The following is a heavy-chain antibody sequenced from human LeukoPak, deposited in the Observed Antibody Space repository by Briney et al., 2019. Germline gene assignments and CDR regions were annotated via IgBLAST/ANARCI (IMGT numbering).Heavy chain of an antibody. Sequence: SSETLSLTCTVSRSYISGSIRSYYWSWLRQPPGKGLEWIGYISSSGSVNDNPSLRSRVTISVDTSKNQFFLNLSSVSAADTAVHYCARIPLGYSGAYYFDYWGQGTLVTVSP. V-gene: IGHV4-4*09. J-gene: IGHJ4*02. CDR3: ARIPLGYSGAYYFDY. D-gene: IGHD5-12*01. CDR1: RSYISGSIRSYY. CDR2: ISSSGSV.